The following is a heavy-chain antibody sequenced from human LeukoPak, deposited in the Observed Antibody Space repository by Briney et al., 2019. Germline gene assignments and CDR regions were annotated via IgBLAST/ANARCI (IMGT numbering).Heavy chain of an antibody. CDR3: ARAPVAGYYYYYMDV. Sequence: GASVKVSCKASGYTFTSYDINWVRQATGQGLEWMGWMNPNSGNTGYAQKFQGRVTMTRNTSISTAYMELSSLRSEDTAVFYCARAPVAGYYYYYMDVWGKGTTVTVSS. CDR1: GYTFTSYD. CDR2: MNPNSGNT. V-gene: IGHV1-8*01. J-gene: IGHJ6*03. D-gene: IGHD6-19*01.